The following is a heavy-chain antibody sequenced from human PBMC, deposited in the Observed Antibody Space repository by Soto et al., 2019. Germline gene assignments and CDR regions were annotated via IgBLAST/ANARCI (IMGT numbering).Heavy chain of an antibody. CDR2: MSRTGDNT. V-gene: IGHV3-23*01. D-gene: IGHD3-22*01. CDR1: GLTFSIYA. J-gene: IGHJ4*02. CDR3: AKDQSNSNPLYYFDF. Sequence: GGSLGLSCAASGLTFSIYAMTGVRHSPGKGLEWVSSMSRTGDNTYYADSVKGRFTISRDSSKNTLYLQMNSLRAEDTAIYYCAKDQSNSNPLYYFDFWGPGTLVTVSS.